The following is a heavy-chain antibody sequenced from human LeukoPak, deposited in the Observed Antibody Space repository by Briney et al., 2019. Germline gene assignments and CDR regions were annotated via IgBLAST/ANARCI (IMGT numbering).Heavy chain of an antibody. Sequence: GESLKISCKGSGYSFNIYWIAWVRQMPGKGLEWMGIIYPGDSDTRYNPSFQGQVTISADKSISTAYLQWSSLKASDTAMYYCARHGRDGYIDCWGQGTLVTVSS. CDR2: IYPGDSDT. D-gene: IGHD5-24*01. J-gene: IGHJ4*02. CDR1: GYSFNIYW. V-gene: IGHV5-51*01. CDR3: ARHGRDGYIDC.